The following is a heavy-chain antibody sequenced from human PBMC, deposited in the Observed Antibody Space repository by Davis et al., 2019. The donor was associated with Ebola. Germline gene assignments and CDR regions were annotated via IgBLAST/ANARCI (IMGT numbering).Heavy chain of an antibody. CDR3: AREGVWELLSPHYYYYYGMDV. J-gene: IGHJ6*02. CDR1: GFTFSSYA. Sequence: PGGSLRFSCAASGFTFSSYAMHWVRQAPGKGLEWVSAISGSGGSTYYADSVKGRFTISRDNSKNTLYLQMNSLRAEDTAVYYCAREGVWELLSPHYYYYYGMDVWGQGTTVTVSS. V-gene: IGHV3-23*01. CDR2: ISGSGGST. D-gene: IGHD1-26*01.